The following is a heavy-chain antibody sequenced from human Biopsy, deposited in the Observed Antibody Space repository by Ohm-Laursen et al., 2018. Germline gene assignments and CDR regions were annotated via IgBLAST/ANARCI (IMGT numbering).Heavy chain of an antibody. V-gene: IGHV4-59*01. Sequence: TLSLTCTVSGGSLNFYYWSWIQQPPGKGLEWIGYMYYSGSTKYSPSLKNRVTVSFDASRNQFSLKLTSMTPADTAVYYCVRGRSPATYWGQGALVIVSS. CDR2: MYYSGST. D-gene: IGHD3-16*01. CDR1: GGSLNFYY. CDR3: VRGRSPATY. J-gene: IGHJ4*02.